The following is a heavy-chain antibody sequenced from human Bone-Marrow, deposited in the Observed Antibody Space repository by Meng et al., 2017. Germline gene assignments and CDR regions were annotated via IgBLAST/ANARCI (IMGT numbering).Heavy chain of an antibody. Sequence: VQLQESGPGLVKPSGTLALTCAVSGGSISSSNWWSWVRQPPGKGLEWIGEIYHSGSTNYNPSLKSRVTISVDKSKNQFSLKLSSVTAADTAVYYCARDSADYYDSSGDAFDIWGQGTMVTVSS. CDR2: IYHSGST. CDR3: ARDSADYYDSSGDAFDI. J-gene: IGHJ3*02. CDR1: GGSISSSNW. D-gene: IGHD3-22*01. V-gene: IGHV4-4*02.